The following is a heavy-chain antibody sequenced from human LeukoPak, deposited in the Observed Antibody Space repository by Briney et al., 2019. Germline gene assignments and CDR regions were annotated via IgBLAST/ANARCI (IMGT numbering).Heavy chain of an antibody. CDR3: ATPRDGYNQFDY. V-gene: IGHV1-24*01. CDR2: FDPEDGET. J-gene: IGHJ4*02. CDR1: GYTLTELS. Sequence: ASVKVSCKVSGYTLTELSMHWVRQAPGKGLEWMGGFDPEDGETIYAQKFQGRVTMTADTSTDTAYMELSSLRSEDTAVYYCATPRDGYNQFDYWGQGTLVTVSS. D-gene: IGHD5-24*01.